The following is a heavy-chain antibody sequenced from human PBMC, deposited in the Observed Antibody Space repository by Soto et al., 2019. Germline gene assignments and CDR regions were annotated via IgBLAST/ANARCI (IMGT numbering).Heavy chain of an antibody. V-gene: IGHV4-39*01. CDR3: ASAQTGYNWNYFDH. CDR1: GGSISGSYYY. D-gene: IGHD1-20*01. J-gene: IGHJ4*02. Sequence: SETLSLTCAVSGGSISGSYYYWGWLRQSPGRGPEWIGSVFYTGFTTYNPSLESRVSVSVATSKNQFSLKVSAVTAADTAVYYCASAQTGYNWNYFDHWGQGALVTVSS. CDR2: VFYTGFT.